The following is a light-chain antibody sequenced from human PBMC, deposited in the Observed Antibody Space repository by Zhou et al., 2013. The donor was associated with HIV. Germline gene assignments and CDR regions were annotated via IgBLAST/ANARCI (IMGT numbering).Light chain of an antibody. Sequence: DIQMTQSPSTLSASVGDKVTITCRASQSLDNWLAWYQQKPGKAPSLLIYKASNLESGVPSRFSGSGSGTEFTLTIASLQPADIATYYCQQCRNSPWTFGQGTKVEIK. J-gene: IGKJ1*01. CDR1: QSLDNW. CDR3: QQCRNSPWT. CDR2: KAS. V-gene: IGKV1-5*03.